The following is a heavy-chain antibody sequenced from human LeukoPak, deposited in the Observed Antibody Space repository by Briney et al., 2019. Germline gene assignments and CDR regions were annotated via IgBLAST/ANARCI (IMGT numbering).Heavy chain of an antibody. V-gene: IGHV5-51*01. Sequence: GESLKISCKGSGYSFTNYCIGWVRQMPGKGLEWMGIIYPGDSDTTYKPSFQGQVTISADKSISTAYLQWSSLKASDTAMYYCARSRAETVPVWWSYRHHDAFDIWGQGTMVTVSS. CDR1: GYSFTNYC. J-gene: IGHJ3*02. CDR3: ARSRAETVPVWWSYRHHDAFDI. CDR2: IYPGDSDT. D-gene: IGHD3-16*02.